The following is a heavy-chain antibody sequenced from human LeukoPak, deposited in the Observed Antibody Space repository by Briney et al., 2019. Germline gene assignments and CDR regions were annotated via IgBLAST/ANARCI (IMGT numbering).Heavy chain of an antibody. CDR2: ISSSSSTI. Sequence: GGSLRLSCAASGFTFSSYSMNWVRQAPGKGLEWVSYISSSSSTIYYANSVKGRFTISRDNAKNSLYLQMNSLRAEDTAVYYCARENSLYCSSTSCYGDYFDYWGQGTLVTVSS. D-gene: IGHD2-2*01. J-gene: IGHJ4*02. CDR1: GFTFSSYS. V-gene: IGHV3-48*04. CDR3: ARENSLYCSSTSCYGDYFDY.